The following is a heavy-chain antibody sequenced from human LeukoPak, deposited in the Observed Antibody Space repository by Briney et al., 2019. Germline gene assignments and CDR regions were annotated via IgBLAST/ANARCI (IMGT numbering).Heavy chain of an antibody. CDR1: GFTFTSYA. D-gene: IGHD2-2*02. Sequence: PGGSLRLSCATSGFTFTSYAMNWVRQAPGKGLEWVAAITGNGVNTYYADSVKGRFTISSDPSKNTLFLQMHSLRADDTAVYYCAKPSADIPATVFDSWGQGALVTVSS. CDR2: ITGNGVNT. CDR3: AKPSADIPATVFDS. V-gene: IGHV3-23*01. J-gene: IGHJ4*02.